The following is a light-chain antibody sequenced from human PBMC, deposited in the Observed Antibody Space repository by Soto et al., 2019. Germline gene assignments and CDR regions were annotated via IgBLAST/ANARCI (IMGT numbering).Light chain of an antibody. CDR1: RDVGSD. Sequence: TQMTQSPLSLSASVGEKIIITCRASRDVGSDVSWYQQKPGQAPKLVIYAASNLYTGVQSRFSVRRSGTEFTLTISCLQPEDFASYYCLQDYGDSWTFGQGTKVEIE. CDR3: LQDYGDSWT. J-gene: IGKJ1*01. CDR2: AAS. V-gene: IGKV1-6*01.